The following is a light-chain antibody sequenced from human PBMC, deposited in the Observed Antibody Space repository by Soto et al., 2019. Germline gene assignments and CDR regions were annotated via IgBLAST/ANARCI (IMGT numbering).Light chain of an antibody. V-gene: IGKV3-20*01. CDR1: QSISSSY. Sequence: EIVLTQSPGTLSLSPGERATLSCRASQSISSSYLAWYQQKPGQAPRLLMYDASSRATGIPDRFSDSGSGTDFTLTISRLEAEDFAVYYCQQYGSSPLTFGPGTKVDIK. CDR2: DAS. J-gene: IGKJ3*01. CDR3: QQYGSSPLT.